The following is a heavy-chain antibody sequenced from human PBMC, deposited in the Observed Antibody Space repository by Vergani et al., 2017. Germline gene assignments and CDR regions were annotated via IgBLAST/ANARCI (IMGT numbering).Heavy chain of an antibody. Sequence: QVQLVQSGDEVKKPGSSVKVSCKASGGIVSNYAITWVRQAPGHGLEWLGRIIPVFGTTDYGQRFQGRVTITADESTSTAYMELSRLTSEDAAMYYCAKTGMTTATYYGMDVWGQGTTVTVSS. J-gene: IGHJ6*02. D-gene: IGHD4-11*01. CDR2: IIPVFGTT. CDR3: AKTGMTTATYYGMDV. V-gene: IGHV1-69*13. CDR1: GGIVSNYA.